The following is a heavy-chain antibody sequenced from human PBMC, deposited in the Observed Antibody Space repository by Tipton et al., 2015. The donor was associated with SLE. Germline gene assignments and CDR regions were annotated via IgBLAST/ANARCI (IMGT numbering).Heavy chain of an antibody. CDR2: INPSGGST. V-gene: IGHV1-46*01. CDR1: GYTFTRYG. J-gene: IGHJ4*02. Sequence: QLVQSGAEVMKPGASVKVSCKASGYTFTRYGISWVRQAPGQGLEWMGIINPSGGSTSYAQKFQGRVTMTRDTSTSTVYMELSSLRSEDTAVYYCARGPQYYFDYWGQGTLVTVSS. CDR3: ARGPQYYFDY.